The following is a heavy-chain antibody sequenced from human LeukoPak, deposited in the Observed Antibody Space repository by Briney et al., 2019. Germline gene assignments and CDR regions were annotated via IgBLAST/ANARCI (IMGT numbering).Heavy chain of an antibody. V-gene: IGHV4-59*08. CDR3: ARTGDYDILNPNWFDP. CDR1: GGSISSYY. J-gene: IGHJ5*02. Sequence: TSETLSLTCTVSGGSISSYYWSWIRQPPGKGLEWIGYIYYSGSTNYNPSLKSRVTIPVDTSKNQFSLKLSSVTAADTAVYYCARTGDYDILNPNWFDPWGQGTLVTVSS. CDR2: IYYSGST. D-gene: IGHD3-9*01.